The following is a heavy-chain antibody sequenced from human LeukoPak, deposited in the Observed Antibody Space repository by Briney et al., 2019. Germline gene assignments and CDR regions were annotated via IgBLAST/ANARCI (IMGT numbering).Heavy chain of an antibody. V-gene: IGHV1-8*01. Sequence: ASVKVSCKASGYTFTSYDINWVRQATGQGLEWMGWMNPNSGNTGYAQKFRGRVTMTRNTPISTAYMELSSLRSEDTAVYYCARVGGDCSSTSCYSGFDPWGQGTLVTVSS. D-gene: IGHD2-2*02. J-gene: IGHJ5*02. CDR2: MNPNSGNT. CDR3: ARVGGDCSSTSCYSGFDP. CDR1: GYTFTSYD.